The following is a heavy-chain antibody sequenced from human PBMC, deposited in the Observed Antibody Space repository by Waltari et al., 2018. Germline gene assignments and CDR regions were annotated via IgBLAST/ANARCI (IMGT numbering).Heavy chain of an antibody. Sequence: EVQLVESGGGLVQPGGSLRLSCAASGFPFSSYSMTWVRQAPGKGLEWVSYISSSSSTIYYADSVKGRFTISRDNAKNSLYLQMNSLRAEDTAVYYCAREDIVVHWDYYGMDVWGQGTTVTVSS. CDR1: GFPFSSYS. CDR2: ISSSSSTI. CDR3: AREDIVVHWDYYGMDV. J-gene: IGHJ6*02. V-gene: IGHV3-48*01. D-gene: IGHD2-2*01.